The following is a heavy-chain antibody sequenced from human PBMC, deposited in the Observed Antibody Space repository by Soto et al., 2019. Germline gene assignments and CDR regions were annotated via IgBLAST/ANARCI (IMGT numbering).Heavy chain of an antibody. CDR2: ISSSSSYI. Sequence: GGSLRLSSAASGFPFSSYSMNWVRQAPGKGREWVSSISSSSSYIYYADSVKGRFTISRDNAKNSLYLQMNTLRAEDTAVYYCAREAPGQGFDPWGKGTLVTVSS. D-gene: IGHD7-27*01. CDR3: AREAPGQGFDP. V-gene: IGHV3-21*01. J-gene: IGHJ5*02. CDR1: GFPFSSYS.